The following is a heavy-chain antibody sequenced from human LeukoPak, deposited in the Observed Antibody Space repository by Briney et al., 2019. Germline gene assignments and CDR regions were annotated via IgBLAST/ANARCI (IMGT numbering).Heavy chain of an antibody. J-gene: IGHJ4*02. D-gene: IGHD6-19*01. V-gene: IGHV1-18*04. CDR2: ISAYNGNT. Sequence: ASVKVSCKASGYTFTSYGISWVRQAPGQGLEWMGWISAYNGNTNYAQKLQGRVTMTTDTSTSTAYMELRSLRSDDTAVCYCARGRSSGWYTGEYYFDYWGQGTLVTVSS. CDR1: GYTFTSYG. CDR3: ARGRSSGWYTGEYYFDY.